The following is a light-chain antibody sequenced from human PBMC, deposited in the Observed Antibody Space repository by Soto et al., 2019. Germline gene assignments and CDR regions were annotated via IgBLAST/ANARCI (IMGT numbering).Light chain of an antibody. CDR1: SSNIGADFD. Sequence: QAVVTQPPSVSGAPGQRVTISCTGSSSNIGADFDVHWYHQLPGTAPKLLIYGTFNRPSGVPDRFSGSKSGTSASLAITGLQAEDEADYYCQSYDSSLGYVFGTGTKVTVL. J-gene: IGLJ1*01. CDR2: GTF. V-gene: IGLV1-40*01. CDR3: QSYDSSLGYV.